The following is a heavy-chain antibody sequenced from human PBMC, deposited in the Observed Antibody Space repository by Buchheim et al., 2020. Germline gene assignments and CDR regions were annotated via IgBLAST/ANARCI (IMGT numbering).Heavy chain of an antibody. CDR2: IRSKANNYAT. CDR3: TSPTYYYDSSDYYQDY. CDR1: GFTFSGSA. D-gene: IGHD3-22*01. Sequence: EVQLVESGGGLVQPGGSLKLSCTASGFTFSGSAMHWVRQASGKGLEWIGRIRSKANNYATAYAASVKGRFTISRDDSKNTAYLQMNSLKTEDTAVYYCTSPTYYYDSSDYYQDYWGQGTL. V-gene: IGHV3-73*01. J-gene: IGHJ4*02.